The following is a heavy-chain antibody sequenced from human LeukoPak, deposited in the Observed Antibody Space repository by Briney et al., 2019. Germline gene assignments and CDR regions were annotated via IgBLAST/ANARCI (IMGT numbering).Heavy chain of an antibody. CDR1: GGSIRRGIYY. J-gene: IGHJ3*02. D-gene: IGHD1-14*01. V-gene: IGHV4-39*07. CDR3: ARAEMGHDAFDI. CDR2: INYSGST. Sequence: PSETLSLTSIVSGGSIRRGIYYWAWIRQPPGTGLEWIGAINYSGSTFYNPSLRSRVSISEDTSKNQVSLKLTSVTAADTAIYYCARAEMGHDAFDIWGHGTMVTVSA.